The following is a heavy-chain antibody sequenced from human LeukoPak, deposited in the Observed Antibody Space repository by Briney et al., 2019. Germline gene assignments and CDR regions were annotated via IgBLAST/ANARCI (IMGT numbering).Heavy chain of an antibody. Sequence: GGSLRLSCAASGFTFSRYTMNWVRQAPGKGPEWISYISGSSTTIQYADSVKGRFSISRDSSKNILYLQMNSLRAEDTAVYYCAKDRCSNGIGCYYYYMDVWGKGTTVTISS. J-gene: IGHJ6*03. CDR3: AKDRCSNGIGCYYYYMDV. D-gene: IGHD2-8*01. V-gene: IGHV3-48*01. CDR2: ISGSSTTI. CDR1: GFTFSRYT.